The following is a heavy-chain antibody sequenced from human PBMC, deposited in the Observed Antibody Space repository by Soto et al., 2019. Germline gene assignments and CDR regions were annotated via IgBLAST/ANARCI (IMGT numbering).Heavy chain of an antibody. CDR2: IDPSDSYS. CDR1: GYNFAGNW. Sequence: PGESLKISCKGSGYNFAGNWISWVRQVPGKGLEWMGRIDPSDSYSNYSPSFQGHVTISVDKSISTAYLQWSSLKASDTAIYYCARRDNAVVSYMGGAFDIWGKGTMVTVS. CDR3: ARRDNAVVSYMGGAFDI. J-gene: IGHJ3*02. V-gene: IGHV5-10-1*01. D-gene: IGHD3-22*01.